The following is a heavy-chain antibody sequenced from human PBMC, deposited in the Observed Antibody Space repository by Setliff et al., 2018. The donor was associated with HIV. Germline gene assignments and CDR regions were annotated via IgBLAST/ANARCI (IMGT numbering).Heavy chain of an antibody. Sequence: GGSLRLSCAASGFTFSNYWMSWVRQAPGKGLEWVANIKQDGSEKYYVDSVKGRFTISRDNAKKSLYLQMNSLRAEDTAVYYCARGDSVAARPERDYWGQGTLVTVSS. J-gene: IGHJ4*02. D-gene: IGHD6-6*01. V-gene: IGHV3-7*01. CDR3: ARGDSVAARPERDY. CDR1: GFTFSNYW. CDR2: IKQDGSEK.